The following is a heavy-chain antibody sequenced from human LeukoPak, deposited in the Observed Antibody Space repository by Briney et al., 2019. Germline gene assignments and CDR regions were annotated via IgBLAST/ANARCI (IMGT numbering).Heavy chain of an antibody. Sequence: PGGSLRLSCAASGFTFSSYSMNWVRQAPGKGLEWVSSISSSSSYIYYADSVKGRFTISRDNAKNSLYLQMNSLRAEDAATYYCARARGAGPGAHFDYWGQGTLVTVSS. CDR3: ARARGAGPGAHFDY. CDR1: GFTFSSYS. V-gene: IGHV3-21*04. D-gene: IGHD3-10*01. CDR2: ISSSSSYI. J-gene: IGHJ4*02.